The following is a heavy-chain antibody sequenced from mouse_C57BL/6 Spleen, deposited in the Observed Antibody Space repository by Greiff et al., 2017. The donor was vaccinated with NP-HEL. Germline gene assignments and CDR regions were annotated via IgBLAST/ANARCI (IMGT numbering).Heavy chain of an antibody. CDR3: ARPYYGSSPHYYARDY. CDR1: GFTFSDYG. V-gene: IGHV5-17*01. J-gene: IGHJ4*01. D-gene: IGHD1-1*01. CDR2: ISSGSSTI. Sequence: EVQVVESGGGLVKPGGSLKLSCAASGFTFSDYGMHWVRQAPEKGLEWVAYISSGSSTIYYADTVKGRFTISRDNAKNTLFLQMTSLRSEDTAMYYCARPYYGSSPHYYARDYWGQGTSVTVSS.